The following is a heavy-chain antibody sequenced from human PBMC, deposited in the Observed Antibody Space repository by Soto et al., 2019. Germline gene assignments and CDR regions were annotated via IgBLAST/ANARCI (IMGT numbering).Heavy chain of an antibody. Sequence: ASVKVSCKASGYTFTSYGISWVRQAPGQGLEWMGWISAYNGNTNYAQKLQGRVTMTTDTSTSTAYMEPRSLRSDDTAVYYCARDQGFYDSSGYYVRQPYYFDFWGQGTLVTVSS. CDR1: GYTFTSYG. CDR3: ARDQGFYDSSGYYVRQPYYFDF. CDR2: ISAYNGNT. J-gene: IGHJ4*02. V-gene: IGHV1-18*01. D-gene: IGHD3-22*01.